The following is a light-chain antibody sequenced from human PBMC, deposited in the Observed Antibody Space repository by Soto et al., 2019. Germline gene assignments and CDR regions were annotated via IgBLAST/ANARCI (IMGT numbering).Light chain of an antibody. CDR2: GAS. J-gene: IGKJ3*01. CDR3: QQYNNWPLLGFT. Sequence: EIVMTQSPATLSVSPGERATLSCRASQSVSSNLAWYQQKPGQAPRLLIYGASTRATGIPARFSGSGSGTDFTLTISSLQSEDFAVYYCQQYNNWPLLGFTFGPGTKVDIK. V-gene: IGKV3-15*01. CDR1: QSVSSN.